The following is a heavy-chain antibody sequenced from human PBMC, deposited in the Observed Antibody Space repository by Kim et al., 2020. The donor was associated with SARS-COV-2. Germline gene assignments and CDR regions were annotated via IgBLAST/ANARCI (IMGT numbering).Heavy chain of an antibody. V-gene: IGHV4-4*02. D-gene: IGHD4-17*01. J-gene: IGHJ4*02. CDR2: IYHSGST. CDR1: GGSISSSNW. CDR3: ARGRSTVTLQNDY. Sequence: SETLSLTCAVSGGSISSSNWWSWVRQPPGKGLEWIGEIYHSGSTNYNPSLKSRVTISVDKSKNQFSLKLSSVTAADTAVYYCARGRSTVTLQNDYWGQGTLVTVSS.